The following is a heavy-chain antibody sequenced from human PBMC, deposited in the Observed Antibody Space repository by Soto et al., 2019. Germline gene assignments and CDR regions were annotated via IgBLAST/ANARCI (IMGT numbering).Heavy chain of an antibody. Sequence: ASVKVSCKASGGTFSSYTIIWVRQAPGQGLEWMGRIIPILGIANYAQKFQGRVTITADKSTSTAYMELSSLRSEDTAVYYCASFSYCSSTSCYLDDYWGQGTLVTVS. CDR3: ASFSYCSSTSCYLDDY. J-gene: IGHJ4*02. D-gene: IGHD2-2*01. CDR2: IIPILGIA. CDR1: GGTFSSYT. V-gene: IGHV1-69*02.